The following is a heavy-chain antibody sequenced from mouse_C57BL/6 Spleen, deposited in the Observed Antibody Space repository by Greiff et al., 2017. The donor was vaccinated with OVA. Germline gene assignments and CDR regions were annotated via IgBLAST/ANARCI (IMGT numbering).Heavy chain of an antibody. CDR2: IYPGSGNP. V-gene: IGHV1-76*01. J-gene: IGHJ4*01. D-gene: IGHD4-1*01. Sequence: VQLQQSGAELVRPGASVKLSCKASGYTFTDYYINWVKQRPGQGLEWIARIYPGSGNPYYNEKFKGKATLTAEKSSSTAYMQLSSLTSEDSAVYFCARGLTGTEDAMDYWGQGTSVTVSS. CDR1: GYTFTDYY. CDR3: ARGLTGTEDAMDY.